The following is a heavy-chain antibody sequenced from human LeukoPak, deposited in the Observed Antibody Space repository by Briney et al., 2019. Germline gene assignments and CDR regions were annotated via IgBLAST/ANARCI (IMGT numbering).Heavy chain of an antibody. CDR3: ARELVATIGNWFDP. V-gene: IGHV1-2*02. J-gene: IGHJ5*02. CDR2: INPNSGGT. CDR1: GYTFTGYY. D-gene: IGHD5-12*01. Sequence: GASVKVSCKASGYTFTGYYMHWVRQAPGQGLEWMGWINPNSGGTNYAQKFQGRVTMTRDTSISTAYMELSRLRSDDTAVYYCARELVATIGNWFDPWGQGTLVTVSS.